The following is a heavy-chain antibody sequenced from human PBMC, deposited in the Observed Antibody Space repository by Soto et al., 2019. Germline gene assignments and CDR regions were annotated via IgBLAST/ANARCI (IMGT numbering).Heavy chain of an antibody. J-gene: IGHJ3*02. CDR3: ARDSCTNGVCYLDAFDI. CDR1: GYTFTSYA. D-gene: IGHD2-8*01. CDR2: INAGNGNT. V-gene: IGHV1-3*01. Sequence: QVQLVQSGAEVKKPGASVKVSCKASGYTFTSYAMHWVRQAPGQRLEWMGWINAGNGNTKYSQKFQGRVTIARGTSASTAYMELSSLRSEDTAVYYCARDSCTNGVCYLDAFDIWGQGTMVTVSS.